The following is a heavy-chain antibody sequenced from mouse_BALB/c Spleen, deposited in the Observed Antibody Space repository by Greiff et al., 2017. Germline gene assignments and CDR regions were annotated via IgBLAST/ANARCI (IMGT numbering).Heavy chain of an antibody. V-gene: IGHV5-6-4*01. CDR3: TRFITTAKGAMDY. CDR2: ISSGGSYT. J-gene: IGHJ4*01. CDR1: GFTFSSYT. Sequence: EVKLMESGGGLVKPGGSLKLSCAASGFTFSSYTMSWVRQTPEKRLEWVATISSGGSYTYYPDSVKGRFTISRDNAKNTLYLQMSSLKSEDTAMYYCTRFITTAKGAMDYWGQGTSVTVSS. D-gene: IGHD1-2*01.